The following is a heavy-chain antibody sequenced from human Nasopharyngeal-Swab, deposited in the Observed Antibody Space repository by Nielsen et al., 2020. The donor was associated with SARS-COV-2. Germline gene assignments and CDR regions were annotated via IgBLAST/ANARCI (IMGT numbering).Heavy chain of an antibody. J-gene: IGHJ6*02. V-gene: IGHV3-7*01. CDR3: ARVGRYYDILTGYYAEDGMDV. D-gene: IGHD3-9*01. Sequence: VRQAPGKGLEWVANIKQDGSEKYYVDSVKGRFTISRDNAKNSLYLQMNSLRAEDTAVYYCARVGRYYDILTGYYAEDGMDVWGQGTTVTVSS. CDR2: IKQDGSEK.